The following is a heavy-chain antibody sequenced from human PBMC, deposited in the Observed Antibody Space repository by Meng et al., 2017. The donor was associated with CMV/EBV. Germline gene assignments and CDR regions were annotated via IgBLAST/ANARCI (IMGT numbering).Heavy chain of an antibody. V-gene: IGHV1-8*01. CDR2: MNPNSGNT. Sequence: ASVKVSCKASGYTFTSYDINWVRQATGQGLEWMGWMNPNSGNTGYAQKFQGRVTMTRNTSISTAYMELSSLRSEDTAVYYCARGNIVVLPAAIGWFDPWGQGTLVTVSS. CDR1: GYTFTSYD. J-gene: IGHJ5*02. CDR3: ARGNIVVLPAAIGWFDP. D-gene: IGHD2-2*01.